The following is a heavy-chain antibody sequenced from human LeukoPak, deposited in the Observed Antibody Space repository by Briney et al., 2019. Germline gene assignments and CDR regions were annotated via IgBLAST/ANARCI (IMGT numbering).Heavy chain of an antibody. CDR2: INHSGST. Sequence: SETLSLTCTVSGGSISSYYWSWIRQPPGKGLEWIGEINHSGSTNNNPSLKSRVTISVDTSKNQFSLKLSSVTAADTAVYYCARGRKLGYCSSTSCYQSFYFDYWGQGTLVTVSS. D-gene: IGHD2-2*01. CDR3: ARGRKLGYCSSTSCYQSFYFDY. J-gene: IGHJ4*02. CDR1: GGSISSYY. V-gene: IGHV4-34*01.